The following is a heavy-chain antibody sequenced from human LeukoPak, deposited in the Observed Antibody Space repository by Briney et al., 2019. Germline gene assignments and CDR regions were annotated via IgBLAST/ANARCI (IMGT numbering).Heavy chain of an antibody. Sequence: SETLSLTCTVSGGSISSSSYYWGWIRQPPGKGLEWFGSIYYSGSTYYNPSLKSRVTISVDTSKNQISLKLSSVTAADTAVYYCASSAVAPGSPYAFDIWGQGTMVTVSS. CDR2: IYYSGST. J-gene: IGHJ3*02. CDR1: GGSISSSSYY. CDR3: ASSAVAPGSPYAFDI. V-gene: IGHV4-39*07. D-gene: IGHD6-19*01.